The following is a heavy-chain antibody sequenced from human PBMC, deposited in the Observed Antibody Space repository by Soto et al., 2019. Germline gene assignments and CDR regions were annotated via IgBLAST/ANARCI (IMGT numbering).Heavy chain of an antibody. J-gene: IGHJ4*02. Sequence: PGGSLRLSCAASGFIFRNYAMSWLRQAPGKGLEWVSGIKSSGANTNYADSVKGRFTISRDNSKNTLYLQMNSLRAEDTAVYYCAKEGSSDDSSPVGYWGQGTLVTVS. CDR2: IKSSGANT. CDR3: AKEGSSDDSSPVGY. V-gene: IGHV3-23*01. CDR1: GFIFRNYA. D-gene: IGHD3-22*01.